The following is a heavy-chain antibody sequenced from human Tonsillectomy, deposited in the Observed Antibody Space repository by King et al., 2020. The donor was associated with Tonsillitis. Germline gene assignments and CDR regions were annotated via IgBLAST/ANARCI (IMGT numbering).Heavy chain of an antibody. CDR3: GSNSVYYGLDV. J-gene: IGHJ6*02. CDR1: GFTVSSNY. CDR2: IYTSGTS. Sequence: VQLVESGGGLIQPGGSLRLSCASSGFTVSSNYMTWVRQAPGKGLEWGSVIYTSGTSAYADSVKGRFIITKDNSKNTLYLQMNGLRADDTAVYYCGSNSVYYGLDVWGQGITVTVSS. D-gene: IGHD2-2*01. V-gene: IGHV3-53*01.